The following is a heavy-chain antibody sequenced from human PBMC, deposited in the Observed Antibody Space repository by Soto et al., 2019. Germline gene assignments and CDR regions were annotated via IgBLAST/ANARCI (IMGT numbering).Heavy chain of an antibody. J-gene: IGHJ3*02. D-gene: IGHD2-2*01. Sequence: PSETLSLTCTVSGGSVSSGSYYWSWIRQPPGKGLEWIGYIYYSGSTNYNPSLKSRVTISVDTSKIQFSLKLSSVTAADTAVYYCARDLGRGYCSSTSCIDACDIWGKGKMVTVSS. V-gene: IGHV4-61*01. CDR2: IYYSGST. CDR1: GGSVSSGSYY. CDR3: ARDLGRGYCSSTSCIDACDI.